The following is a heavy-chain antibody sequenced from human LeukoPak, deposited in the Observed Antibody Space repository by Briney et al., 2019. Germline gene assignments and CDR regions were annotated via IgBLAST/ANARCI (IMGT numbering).Heavy chain of an antibody. J-gene: IGHJ5*02. CDR1: GGSISSSSYY. CDR3: ARQNIAAAGTNWFDP. D-gene: IGHD6-13*01. Sequence: SETLSLTCTVSGGSISSSSYYWGWIRQPPGKGLEWIGSIYYSGSTYYNPSLKSRVTISVDTSKNQFSLKLSSVTAADTAVYYCARQNIAAAGTNWFDPWGQGTLVTVSS. CDR2: IYYSGST. V-gene: IGHV4-39*01.